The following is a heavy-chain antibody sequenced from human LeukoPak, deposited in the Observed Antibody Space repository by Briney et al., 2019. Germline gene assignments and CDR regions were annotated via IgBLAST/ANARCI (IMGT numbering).Heavy chain of an antibody. CDR2: IYYSGST. CDR1: GGSISSYY. Sequence: PSETLSLTCTVFGGSISSYYWSWLRQPPGKGLEWVGYIYYSGSTNYNPSLKSRVTISVEKSKKQFSLKLSSVTATDTAVYYCASNVGYCSSTSCSPTFYYYYYMDVWGKGTTVTVSS. CDR3: ASNVGYCSSTSCSPTFYYYYYMDV. D-gene: IGHD2-2*01. J-gene: IGHJ6*03. V-gene: IGHV4-59*01.